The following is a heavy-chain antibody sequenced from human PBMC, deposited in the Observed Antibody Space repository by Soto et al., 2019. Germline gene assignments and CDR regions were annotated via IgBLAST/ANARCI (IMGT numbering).Heavy chain of an antibody. V-gene: IGHV1-2*04. D-gene: IGHD1-26*01. J-gene: IGHJ4*02. CDR3: ARSTAPSPWIFDY. CDR2: INPNSGGT. Sequence: QVQLVQSGAEVKKPGASVKVSCKASGYTFTGYYMHWVRQAPGQGLEWMGWINPNSGGTNYAQKCQGWVTMTRDTSISTAYMELSRLRSDDTAVYYCARSTAPSPWIFDYWGQGTLVTVSS. CDR1: GYTFTGYY.